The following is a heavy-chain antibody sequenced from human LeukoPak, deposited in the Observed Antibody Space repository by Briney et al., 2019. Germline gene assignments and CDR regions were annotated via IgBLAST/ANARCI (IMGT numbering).Heavy chain of an antibody. V-gene: IGHV1-2*02. D-gene: IGHD3-16*01. CDR3: ARDVAFYDFAWGSSPYPFDS. CDR1: GYTFTDHY. J-gene: IGHJ4*02. Sequence: ASVKASCKASGYTFTDHYMHWVRQAPGQGLEWMGWITPNTGGTNYAEKFQGRVTMTRDTSTSTAYMELTSLRSDDTAVYYCARDVAFYDFAWGSSPYPFDSWGQGTLVTVSS. CDR2: ITPNTGGT.